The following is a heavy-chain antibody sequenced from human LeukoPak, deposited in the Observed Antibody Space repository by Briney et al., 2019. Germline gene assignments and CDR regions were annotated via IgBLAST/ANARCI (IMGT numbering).Heavy chain of an antibody. CDR3: ARGSYDFWSGYYYLAPNYYYYGMDV. CDR2: ISSSSSYI. J-gene: IGHJ6*02. CDR1: GFTFSSYG. D-gene: IGHD3-3*01. Sequence: GGSLRLSCAASGFTFSSYGMNWVRQAPGKGLEWVSSISSSSSYIYYADSVKGRFTISRDNAKNSLYLQMNSLRAEDTAVYYCARGSYDFWSGYYYLAPNYYYYGMDVWGQGTTVTVSS. V-gene: IGHV3-21*01.